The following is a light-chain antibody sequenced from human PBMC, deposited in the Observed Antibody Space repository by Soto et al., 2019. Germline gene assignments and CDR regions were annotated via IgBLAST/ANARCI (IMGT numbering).Light chain of an antibody. Sequence: DIVMTQSPDSLAVSLGERATINCKSSQSVLYSSNNKNYLAWYQQKPGQPPKLLIYWASTRESGGPDRFSGSGSGTDFTLTISSLQAEDVAVYYCQQYYSTLCTFGQGTKVDIK. J-gene: IGKJ1*01. CDR1: QSVLYSSNNKNY. V-gene: IGKV4-1*01. CDR3: QQYYSTLCT. CDR2: WAS.